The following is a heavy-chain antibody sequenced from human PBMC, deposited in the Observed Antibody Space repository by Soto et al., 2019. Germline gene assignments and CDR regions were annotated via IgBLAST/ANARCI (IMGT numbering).Heavy chain of an antibody. D-gene: IGHD2-15*01. CDR1: GGSISSYY. V-gene: IGHV4-59*08. Sequence: QVQLQESGPGLVKPSETLSLTCTVSGGSISSYYWSWIRQPPGKGLEWIGYIYYSGSTNYNPSLKSRVTISVDTSKNQFSLTLSSVTAADTAVYYCARQSFGYCSGGSCYFDYWGQGTLVTVSS. CDR2: IYYSGST. CDR3: ARQSFGYCSGGSCYFDY. J-gene: IGHJ4*02.